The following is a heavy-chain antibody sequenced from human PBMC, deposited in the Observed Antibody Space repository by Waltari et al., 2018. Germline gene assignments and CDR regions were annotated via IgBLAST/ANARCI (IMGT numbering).Heavy chain of an antibody. CDR3: ARETSGSYY. CDR2: IYYSGST. V-gene: IGHV4-59*11. J-gene: IGHJ4*02. Sequence: QVQLQESGPGLVKPSETLSLTCTVSGGSISSHYWSWIRQPPGKGLEWIGYIYYSGSTNYNPSLKSRVTISVDTSKNQFSLKLSSVTAADTAVYYCARETSGSYYWGQGTLVTVSS. D-gene: IGHD1-26*01. CDR1: GGSISSHY.